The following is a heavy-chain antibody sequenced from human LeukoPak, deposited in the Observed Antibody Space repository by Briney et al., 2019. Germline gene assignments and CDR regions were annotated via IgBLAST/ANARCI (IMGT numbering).Heavy chain of an antibody. CDR3: AKDDTMVTPRLGYFDY. D-gene: IGHD4-23*01. CDR2: ISGSGGST. J-gene: IGHJ4*02. CDR1: GFTFSSYA. Sequence: PGGSLRLSCAASGFTFSSYAMSWVRQAPGKGLEWVSAISGSGGSTYYADSVKGRFTISRDNSKNTLYLQMNSLRAEDTAVYYCAKDDTMVTPRLGYFDYWGQGTLVTVSS. V-gene: IGHV3-23*01.